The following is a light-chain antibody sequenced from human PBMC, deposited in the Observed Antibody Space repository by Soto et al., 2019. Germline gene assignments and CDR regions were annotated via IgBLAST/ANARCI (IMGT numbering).Light chain of an antibody. V-gene: IGKV3-15*01. CDR2: GAS. Sequence: EAVLTQSLATLSVSPEERATLSCRASQSVATNLAWYQQRPGQAPRLLIYGASKRAIGLPARFSGSGSGTEFTLTITSLQSEDFAVYYCQQYNNWPQTFGQGTKVDIK. CDR1: QSVATN. CDR3: QQYNNWPQT. J-gene: IGKJ1*01.